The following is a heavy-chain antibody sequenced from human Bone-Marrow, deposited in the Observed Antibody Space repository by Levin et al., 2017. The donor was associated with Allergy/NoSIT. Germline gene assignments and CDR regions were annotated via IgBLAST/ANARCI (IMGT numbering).Heavy chain of an antibody. CDR1: GFTFSSYS. D-gene: IGHD1-1*01. CDR3: VRDQHWALNM. V-gene: IGHV3-21*06. Sequence: PGGSLRLSCAASGFTFSSYSMNWVRQAPGKGLEWVSYITSGGTHNYYADSVKGRFTVSRDNAKNSLYLQMNSLRAEDTAVYYCVRDQHWALNMWGQGTMVTVSS. J-gene: IGHJ3*02. CDR2: ITSGGTHN.